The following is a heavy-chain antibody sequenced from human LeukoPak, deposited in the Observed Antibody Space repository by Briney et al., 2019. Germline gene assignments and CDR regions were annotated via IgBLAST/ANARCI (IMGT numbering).Heavy chain of an antibody. J-gene: IGHJ4*02. D-gene: IGHD6-19*01. CDR3: VGSSGWYLGY. V-gene: IGHV1-45*03. Sequence: ASVKVSCKASGYTFTYRYLHWVRQPPRQALEWMGWITPFNGNTNYAQKFQDRVTITRDRSMSTAYMELSTLRSEDTAMYYCVGSSGWYLGYWGQGTLVTVSS. CDR1: GYTFTYRY. CDR2: ITPFNGNT.